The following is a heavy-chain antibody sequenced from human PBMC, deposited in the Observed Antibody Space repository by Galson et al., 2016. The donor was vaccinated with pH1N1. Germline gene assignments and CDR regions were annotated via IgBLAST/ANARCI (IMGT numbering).Heavy chain of an antibody. CDR3: AKDHKQHVVELGNFDL. D-gene: IGHD6-6*01. CDR2: ISVSSLST. J-gene: IGHJ2*01. Sequence: SLRLSCAASGFTFTNYAIHWVRQAPGKGLEWVSFISVSSLSTYYADSVKGRFTISRDTSKNTVYLQMNSLRAEDTAVYYCAKDHKQHVVELGNFDLWGRGTLVTVSS. V-gene: IGHV3-23*01. CDR1: GFTFTNYA.